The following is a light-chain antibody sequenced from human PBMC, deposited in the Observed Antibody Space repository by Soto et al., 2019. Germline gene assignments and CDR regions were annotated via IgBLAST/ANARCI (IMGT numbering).Light chain of an antibody. CDR2: SAS. V-gene: IGKV3-20*01. Sequence: EILLTQSPGTLSLSPGERATLSCGASQSVAGSNYLAWYQQKPGQAPRLLIYSASSRAAGIPARFSGSGTGTDFTLTINRLEPEDFAVYYCQQYHSLPYTFGQATKVDSK. CDR1: QSVAGSNY. J-gene: IGKJ2*01. CDR3: QQYHSLPYT.